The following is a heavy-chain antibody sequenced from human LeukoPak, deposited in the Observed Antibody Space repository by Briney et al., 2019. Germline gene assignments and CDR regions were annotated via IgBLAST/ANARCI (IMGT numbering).Heavy chain of an antibody. J-gene: IGHJ4*02. Sequence: GASVKVSCKASGYTFTSYGISWVRQAPGQGLEWMGWISAYNGNTNYAQKLQGRVTMTTDTSTSTAYMELRSLRSDDTAVYYCARGRDRSSSWYYNDYWGQGTLVTVSS. CDR3: ARGRDRSSSWYYNDY. CDR2: ISAYNGNT. D-gene: IGHD6-13*01. CDR1: GYTFTSYG. V-gene: IGHV1-18*01.